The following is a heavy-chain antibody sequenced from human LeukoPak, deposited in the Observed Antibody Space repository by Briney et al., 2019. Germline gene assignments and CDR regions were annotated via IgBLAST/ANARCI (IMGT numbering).Heavy chain of an antibody. D-gene: IGHD3-10*01. CDR3: ARDQITMVRGVIIRCGMDV. CDR2: INPNSGGT. CDR1: GYTFTGYY. Sequence: ASVKVSCKASGYTFTGYYMHWVRQAPGQGLEWMGWINPNSGGTNYARKFQGRVTMTRDTSISTAYMELSRLRSDDTAVYYCARDQITMVRGVIIRCGMDVWGQGTTVTVSS. V-gene: IGHV1-2*02. J-gene: IGHJ6*02.